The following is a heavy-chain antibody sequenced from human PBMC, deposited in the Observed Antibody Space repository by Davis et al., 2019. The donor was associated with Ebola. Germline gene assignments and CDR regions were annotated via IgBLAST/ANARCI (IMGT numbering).Heavy chain of an antibody. V-gene: IGHV2-5*02. J-gene: IGHJ6*04. CDR2: IYWDDDK. CDR3: AHRPGYCTNGVCFYYYYGMDV. CDR1: GFSLSTSGVG. D-gene: IGHD2-8*01. Sequence: SGPTLVKPTQTLTLTCTFSGFSLSTSGVGVAWIRQPPGKALEWLTLIYWDDDKRYSPSLKSRLTITKDTSKNQVVLTMTNMDPVDTATYYCAHRPGYCTNGVCFYYYYGMDVWGKGTTVTVSS.